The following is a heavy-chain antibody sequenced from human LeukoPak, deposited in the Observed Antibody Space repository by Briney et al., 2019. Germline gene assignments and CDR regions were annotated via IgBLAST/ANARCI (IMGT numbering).Heavy chain of an antibody. V-gene: IGHV3-74*01. CDR3: ARDLYDYVWGSPNNWFDP. Sequence: GGSLRLSCAASGFTFSSYWMHWVRQAPGKGLVWVSRINSDGSSTSYADSVKGRFTISRDNAKNTLYLQMNSLRAEDTAVYYCARDLYDYVWGSPNNWFDPWGQRTLVTVSS. J-gene: IGHJ5*02. CDR2: INSDGSST. D-gene: IGHD3-16*01. CDR1: GFTFSSYW.